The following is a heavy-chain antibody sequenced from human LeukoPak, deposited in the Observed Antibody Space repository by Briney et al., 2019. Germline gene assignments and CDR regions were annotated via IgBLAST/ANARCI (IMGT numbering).Heavy chain of an antibody. CDR2: ISSSGSTI. CDR1: GFTFSDYY. V-gene: IGHV3-11*01. D-gene: IGHD3-10*01. J-gene: IGHJ4*02. Sequence: PGGSLRLSCAASGFTFSDYYMSWIRQAPGKGLEWVSYISSSGSTIYYADSVKGRFTISRDNAKNSLYLQMSSLRAEDTALYYCAKDGGYGSGSYYNGVFDYWGQGTLVTVSS. CDR3: AKDGGYGSGSYYNGVFDY.